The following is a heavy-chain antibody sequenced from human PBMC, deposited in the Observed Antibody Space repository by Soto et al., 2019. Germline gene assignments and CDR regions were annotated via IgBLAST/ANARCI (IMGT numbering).Heavy chain of an antibody. Sequence: EVQLVESGGGLVQPGGSLRLSCAASGFTFSSYWMHWVRQAPGKGLVWVSRINSDGSSTSYADSVKGRFTISRDNAKNTLYLQMNSLRAEDTAVYYCARTTPPRQKWFGEFKDNWFDPWGQGTLVTVSS. D-gene: IGHD3-10*01. CDR3: ARTTPPRQKWFGEFKDNWFDP. J-gene: IGHJ5*02. CDR1: GFTFSSYW. CDR2: INSDGSST. V-gene: IGHV3-74*01.